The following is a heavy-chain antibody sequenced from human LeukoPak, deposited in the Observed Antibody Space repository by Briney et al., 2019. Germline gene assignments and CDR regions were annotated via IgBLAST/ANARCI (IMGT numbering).Heavy chain of an antibody. CDR2: IYSGGSA. CDR1: GFTVSSNY. V-gene: IGHV3-53*01. Sequence: GESLRLSCAASGFTVSSNYMSWVCQAPGKGLEWVSVIYSGGSAYYADSVKGRFTISRDNSKNTLYLQMNSLRAEDTAVYYCARGHYYYYYMDVWGKGTTVTVSS. CDR3: ARGHYYYYYMDV. J-gene: IGHJ6*03.